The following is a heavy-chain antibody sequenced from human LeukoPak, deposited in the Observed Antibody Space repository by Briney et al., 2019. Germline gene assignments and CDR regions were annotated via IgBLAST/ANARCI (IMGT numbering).Heavy chain of an antibody. V-gene: IGHV3-23*01. D-gene: IGHD3-10*01. Sequence: PGGSLRLSCAASGFTFSSYAMSWVRQAPGKGLEWVSGISGSYGSTYYADSVKGRFTISRDNSKNTLFLQMNSLRAEDTAVYYCARSIVRGVIGGVDYWGQGTLVTVSS. CDR3: ARSIVRGVIGGVDY. CDR1: GFTFSSYA. CDR2: ISGSYGST. J-gene: IGHJ4*02.